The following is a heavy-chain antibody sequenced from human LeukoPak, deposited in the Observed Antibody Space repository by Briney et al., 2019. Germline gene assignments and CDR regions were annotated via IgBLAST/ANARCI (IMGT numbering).Heavy chain of an antibody. CDR2: IYYSGST. Sequence: SETLSLTCTVSGGPISSYYWSWIRQPPGKGLEWIGYIYYSGSTNYNPSLKSRVTISVDTSKNQFSLKLSSVTAADTAVYYCARGRHYDSSGLDYWGQGTLVTVSS. J-gene: IGHJ4*02. CDR1: GGPISSYY. V-gene: IGHV4-59*01. CDR3: ARGRHYDSSGLDY. D-gene: IGHD3-22*01.